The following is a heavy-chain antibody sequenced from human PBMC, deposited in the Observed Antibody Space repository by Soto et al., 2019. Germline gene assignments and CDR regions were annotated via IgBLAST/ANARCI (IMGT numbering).Heavy chain of an antibody. CDR3: TTILAARPGNYYYYYMDV. CDR1: GFTFSNAW. CDR2: IKSKTDGGTT. D-gene: IGHD6-6*01. Sequence: PGGSLSLSCAASGFTFSNAWMTWVRQAPGKGLEWVGRIKSKTDGGTTDYAAPVKGRFTISRDDSKNTLYLQMNSLKTEDTAVYYFTTILAARPGNYYYYYMDVWGKGTTVTVSS. J-gene: IGHJ6*03. V-gene: IGHV3-15*01.